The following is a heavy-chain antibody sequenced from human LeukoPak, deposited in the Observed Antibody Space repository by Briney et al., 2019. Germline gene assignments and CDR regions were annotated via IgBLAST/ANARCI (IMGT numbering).Heavy chain of an antibody. Sequence: SETLSLTCTVSGGSSSSYYWSWIRQPAGKGLEWIGRIYTSGSTNYNPSLQSRVTLSVDTSKNQFSLKLSSVTAADTAVYYCARDLGGVWSGSTGWFDPWGQETLVTVSS. V-gene: IGHV4-4*07. D-gene: IGHD3-3*01. CDR1: GGSSSSYY. J-gene: IGHJ5*02. CDR3: ARDLGGVWSGSTGWFDP. CDR2: IYTSGST.